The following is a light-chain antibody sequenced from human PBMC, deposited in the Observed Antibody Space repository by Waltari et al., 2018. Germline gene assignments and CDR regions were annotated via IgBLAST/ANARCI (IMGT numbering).Light chain of an antibody. CDR1: STNTGSNY. Sequence: QSVLTQPPSASGTPGPRVPTPCSGSSTNTGSNYVIWYQHLPGTAPKLLIYRKDQRPSGVPDRFSGSKSGTSASLAISGLRSEDEADYYCTAWDDSLSGVVFGGGTKLTVL. J-gene: IGLJ2*01. CDR3: TAWDDSLSGVV. CDR2: RKD. V-gene: IGLV1-47*01.